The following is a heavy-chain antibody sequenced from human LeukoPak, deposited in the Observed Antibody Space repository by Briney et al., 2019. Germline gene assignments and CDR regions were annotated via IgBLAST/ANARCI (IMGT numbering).Heavy chain of an antibody. CDR1: GGSISSYY. D-gene: IGHD3-22*01. CDR2: IYYSGST. V-gene: IGHV4-59*01. J-gene: IGHJ4*02. CDR3: ARAVPFTTRWYFDY. Sequence: SSETLSLTCTVSGGSISSYYWSWIRQPPGKGLEWIGYIYYSGSTNYNPSLKSRVTISVDTSKNQFSLKLSSVTAADTAVYYCARAVPFTTRWYFDYWGQGTLVTVSS.